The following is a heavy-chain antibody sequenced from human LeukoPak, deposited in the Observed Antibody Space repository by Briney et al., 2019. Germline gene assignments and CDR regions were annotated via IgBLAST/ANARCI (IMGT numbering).Heavy chain of an antibody. CDR1: GYTFTGYY. CDR3: ARVLPTVTRRATRNYYYYMDV. D-gene: IGHD4-11*01. J-gene: IGHJ6*03. Sequence: ASVKVFCKASGYTFTGYYMHWVRQAPGQGLEWMGWINPNSGGTNYAQKFQGRVTMTRDTSISTACMELNRLRSDDTAVYYCARVLPTVTRRATRNYYYYMDVWGKGTTVTVSS. CDR2: INPNSGGT. V-gene: IGHV1-2*02.